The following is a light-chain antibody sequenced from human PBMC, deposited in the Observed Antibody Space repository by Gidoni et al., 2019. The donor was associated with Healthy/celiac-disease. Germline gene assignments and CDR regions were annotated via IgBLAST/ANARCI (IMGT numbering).Light chain of an antibody. CDR2: DAS. J-gene: IGKJ1*01. CDR1: QDISNY. V-gene: IGKV1-33*01. Sequence: DIQMTQSTSSLSASVGDRVTITCQASQDISNYLNWYQQKPGKAPKLLIYDASNLETGVPSRFSGSGSGTDFTFTISSLQPEDIATYYCQQYDSLLTFGQGTKVEIK. CDR3: QQYDSLLT.